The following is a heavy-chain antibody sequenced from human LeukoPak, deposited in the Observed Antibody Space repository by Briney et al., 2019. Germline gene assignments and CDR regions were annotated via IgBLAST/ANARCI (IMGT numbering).Heavy chain of an antibody. V-gene: IGHV1-18*01. Sequence: ASVKCSCKASGYTFTSYGISWVRQATGQGLEWMGWISAYNGNTNYAQKLQGRVTMTTDTSTSTAYMELRSLRSDDTAVYYCARDQKLWFGELIPFDYWGQGTLVTVSS. CDR2: ISAYNGNT. D-gene: IGHD3-10*01. CDR1: GYTFTSYG. CDR3: ARDQKLWFGELIPFDY. J-gene: IGHJ4*02.